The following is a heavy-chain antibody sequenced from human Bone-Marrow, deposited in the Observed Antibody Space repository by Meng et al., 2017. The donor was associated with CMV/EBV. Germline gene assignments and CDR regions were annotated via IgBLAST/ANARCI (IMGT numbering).Heavy chain of an antibody. J-gene: IGHJ6*02. Sequence: ASVKVSCKASGYTFTGYYMHWVRQAPGQGLEWMGWINPNSGGTNYAQKFQGRVTMTRDTSISTAYMELSRLRSDDTAVYYCARECGIAAALLDYGMDVWGQGNTVNVSS. D-gene: IGHD6-13*01. V-gene: IGHV1-2*02. CDR2: INPNSGGT. CDR3: ARECGIAAALLDYGMDV. CDR1: GYTFTGYY.